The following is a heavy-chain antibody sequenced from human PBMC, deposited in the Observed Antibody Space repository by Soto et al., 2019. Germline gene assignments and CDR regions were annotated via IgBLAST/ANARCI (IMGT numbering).Heavy chain of an antibody. Sequence: QVQLVQSGAEVKKPGASVKVSCKASGYTFTSYGLSWVRQAPGQGLEWMGWISAYNRNTNYAQKLHGRVTMTTDTTTSTAYMELRTLRADDTAVYYSASVIAAAAAFGYWGQGTLVTVSS. CDR1: GYTFTSYG. J-gene: IGHJ4*02. CDR2: ISAYNRNT. CDR3: ASVIAAAAAFGY. D-gene: IGHD6-13*01. V-gene: IGHV1-18*01.